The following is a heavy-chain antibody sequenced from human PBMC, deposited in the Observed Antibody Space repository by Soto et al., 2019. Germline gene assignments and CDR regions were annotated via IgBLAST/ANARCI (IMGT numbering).Heavy chain of an antibody. CDR2: IYYSGST. V-gene: IGHV4-31*03. Sequence: SETLSLTCTVSGGSISSGGYYWSWIRQHPGKGLEWIGYIYYSGSTYYNPSLKSRVTISVDTSKNQFSLKLSSVTAADTAVYYCAREGLFTMVRGEPNYYFDYWGQGTLVTVSS. CDR1: GGSISSGGYY. J-gene: IGHJ4*02. D-gene: IGHD3-10*01. CDR3: AREGLFTMVRGEPNYYFDY.